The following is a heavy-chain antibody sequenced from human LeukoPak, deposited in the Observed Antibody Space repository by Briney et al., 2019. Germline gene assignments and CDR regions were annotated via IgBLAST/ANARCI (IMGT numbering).Heavy chain of an antibody. CDR1: GYSFTSYW. CDR2: IYPGDSDT. CDR3: ARHVSISVTGDRRFDD. V-gene: IGHV5-51*01. J-gene: IGHJ4*02. Sequence: GESLKISCKGSGYSFTSYWIGWVRQMPGKGLEWMGIIYPGDSDTRYSPSFQGQVTISADKSISTAYLQWSSLKASDTAVYYCARHVSISVTGDRRFDDWGQGTLVTVSS. D-gene: IGHD6-19*01.